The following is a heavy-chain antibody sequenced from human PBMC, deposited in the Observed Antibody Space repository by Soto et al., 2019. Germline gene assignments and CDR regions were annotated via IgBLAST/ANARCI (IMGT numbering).Heavy chain of an antibody. Sequence: SETLSLTCTVSGGSISSYYWSWIRQPPGKGLEWIGYIYHSGSTNYNPSLKSRVTISVDTSKNQFSLKLSSVTAADTAVYYCARVWGGAFDIWGQGTMVTVSS. D-gene: IGHD3-10*01. CDR2: IYHSGST. J-gene: IGHJ3*02. CDR3: ARVWGGAFDI. V-gene: IGHV4-59*01. CDR1: GGSISSYY.